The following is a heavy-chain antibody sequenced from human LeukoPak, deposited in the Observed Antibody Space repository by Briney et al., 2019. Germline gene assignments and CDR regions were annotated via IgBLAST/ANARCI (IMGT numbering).Heavy chain of an antibody. D-gene: IGHD6-13*01. J-gene: IGHJ6*02. CDR3: AREGGSSSSIYYYYYGMDV. CDR1: GYTFTSYD. CDR2: MNPNSGNT. V-gene: IGHV1-8*01. Sequence: ASVKVSCKASGYTFTSYDINWVRQATGQGLEWMGWMNPNSGNTGYAQKFQGSVTMTRNTSISTAYMELSSLRSEDTAVYYCAREGGSSSSIYYYYYGMDVWGQGTTVTVSS.